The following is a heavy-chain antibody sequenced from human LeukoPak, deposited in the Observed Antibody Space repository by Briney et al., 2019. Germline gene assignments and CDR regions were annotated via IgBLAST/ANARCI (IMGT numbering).Heavy chain of an antibody. Sequence: SETLALTCTVSGGCISSYYWSWIRQPPGKGLEWIGYIYYSGSTNYNPSLKSRVTISVDTSKNQFSLKLSSVTAADTAVYYCARGVSRSGLGYWGQGTLVTVSS. V-gene: IGHV4-59*01. CDR2: IYYSGST. CDR1: GGCISSYY. D-gene: IGHD1-14*01. CDR3: ARGVSRSGLGY. J-gene: IGHJ4*02.